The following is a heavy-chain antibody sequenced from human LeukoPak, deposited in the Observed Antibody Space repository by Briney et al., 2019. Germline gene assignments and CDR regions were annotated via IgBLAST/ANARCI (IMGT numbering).Heavy chain of an antibody. CDR3: ARDGESSSGQPVYFDY. V-gene: IGHV3-21*01. Sequence: GGSLRLSCAASGFTFSSYSMNWVRQAPGKGLEWVSSISSSSSYIYYADSVKGRFTISRDNAKNSLYLQMNSLRAEDTAVYYCARDGESSSGQPVYFDYWGQGTLVTVSS. CDR1: GFTFSSYS. D-gene: IGHD6-6*01. CDR2: ISSSSSYI. J-gene: IGHJ4*02.